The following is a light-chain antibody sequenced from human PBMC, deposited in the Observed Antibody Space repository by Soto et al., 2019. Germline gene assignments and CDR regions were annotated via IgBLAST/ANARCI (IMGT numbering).Light chain of an antibody. CDR2: GAS. CDR3: QEYNKRLWT. CDR1: QSVSSD. V-gene: IGKV3-15*01. Sequence: EMVLTQSPATLSVSPGERVTLSCRASQSVSSDLAWYQQKPGQATRLLFYGASTRATDIPARFSGSGSGTEFTLTISSLKSDDFGVYYCQEYNKRLWTFGPGTKVEIK. J-gene: IGKJ1*01.